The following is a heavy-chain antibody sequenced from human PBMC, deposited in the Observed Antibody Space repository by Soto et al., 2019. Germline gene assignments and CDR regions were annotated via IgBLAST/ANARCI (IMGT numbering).Heavy chain of an antibody. J-gene: IGHJ4*02. D-gene: IGHD2-2*03. CDR1: GFTFSNAW. CDR3: TTDWTGDCSSTSCSDFDY. CDR2: IKSKTDGGTT. Sequence: GGSLRLSCAASGFTFSNAWMSCVRQAPGKGLGWVGRIKSKTDGGTTDYAAPVKGSFTISRDDSKHTLHLQMNSLKTEDTAAYYCTTDWTGDCSSTSCSDFDYWGQGTLVTVSS. V-gene: IGHV3-15*01.